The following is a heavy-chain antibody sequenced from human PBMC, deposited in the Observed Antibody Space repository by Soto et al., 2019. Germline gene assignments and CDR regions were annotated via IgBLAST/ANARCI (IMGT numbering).Heavy chain of an antibody. V-gene: IGHV3-21*01. J-gene: IGHJ4*02. CDR2: ISSSSSYI. D-gene: IGHD3-22*01. Sequence: PGGSLRLSCAASGFTFSSYSMNWVRQAPGKGLEWVSSISSSSSYIYYADSVKGRFTISRDNAKNSLYLQMNSLRAEDTALYYCARAPFYYDSSGYYGYWGQGTLVIVSS. CDR3: ARAPFYYDSSGYYGY. CDR1: GFTFSSYS.